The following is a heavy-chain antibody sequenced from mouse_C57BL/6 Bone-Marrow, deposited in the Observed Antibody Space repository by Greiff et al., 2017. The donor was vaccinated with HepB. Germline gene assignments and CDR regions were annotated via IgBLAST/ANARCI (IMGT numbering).Heavy chain of an antibody. J-gene: IGHJ2*01. Sequence: EVKVVESEGGLVQPGSSMKLSCTASGFTFSDYYMAWVRQVPEKGLEWVANINYDGSSTYYLDSLKSRFIISRDNAKNILYLQMSSLKSEDTATYYCARDLDYFDYWGQGTTITVSS. CDR3: ARDLDYFDY. CDR1: GFTFSDYY. CDR2: INYDGSST. V-gene: IGHV5-16*01.